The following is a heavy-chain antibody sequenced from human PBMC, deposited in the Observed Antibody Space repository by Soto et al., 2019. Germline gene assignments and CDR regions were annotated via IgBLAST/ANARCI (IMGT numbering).Heavy chain of an antibody. CDR3: ARVSAAGTYFDY. CDR1: GGSISSSNW. Sequence: QVQLQESGPGLVKPSGTLSLTCAVSGGSISSSNWWSWVRQPPGKGLEWIGEIYHSGSTNYNPSLKSRVTISVDKSTNQSYLKLSSVTAADTAVYYCARVSAAGTYFDYWGQGTLVTVSS. J-gene: IGHJ4*02. V-gene: IGHV4-4*02. D-gene: IGHD6-13*01. CDR2: IYHSGST.